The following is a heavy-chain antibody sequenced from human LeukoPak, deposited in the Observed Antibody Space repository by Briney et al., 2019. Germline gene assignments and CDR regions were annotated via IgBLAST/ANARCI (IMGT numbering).Heavy chain of an antibody. Sequence: GGSLRLSCAASGFTFSSYSMNWVRQAPGKGLEWVSYISSSSSTIYYADSVKGRFTISRDNAKNSLYLQMNSLRDEDTAVYYCARFPHYYDSSGYSFWGQGTLVTVSS. J-gene: IGHJ4*02. CDR3: ARFPHYYDSSGYSF. D-gene: IGHD3-22*01. CDR2: ISSSSSTI. V-gene: IGHV3-48*02. CDR1: GFTFSSYS.